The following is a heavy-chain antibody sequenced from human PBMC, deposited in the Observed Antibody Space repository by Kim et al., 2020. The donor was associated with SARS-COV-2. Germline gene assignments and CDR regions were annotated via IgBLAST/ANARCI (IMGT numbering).Heavy chain of an antibody. J-gene: IGHJ3*02. CDR2: INAGNGNT. D-gene: IGHD3-3*01. CDR3: ARDFVHYDFAFDI. Sequence: ASVKVSCKASGYTFTSYAMHWVRQAPGQRLEWMGWINAGNGNTKYSQKFQGRVTITRDTSASTAYMELSSLRSEDTAVYYCARDFVHYDFAFDIWGQGTMVTVSS. V-gene: IGHV1-3*01. CDR1: GYTFTSYA.